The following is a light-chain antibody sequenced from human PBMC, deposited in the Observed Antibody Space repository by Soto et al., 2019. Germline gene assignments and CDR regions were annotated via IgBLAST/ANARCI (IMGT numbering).Light chain of an antibody. Sequence: VLKQSPGTVSLSPGERATLSCRASQSVNSNYLAWYQLKPGQAPRLLIYHVSNRATGIPDRFSGSGSGTDFTLTISRLEPEDIAVYYCQQYGSSHSFGQGTRLENK. CDR2: HVS. V-gene: IGKV3-20*01. J-gene: IGKJ5*01. CDR3: QQYGSSHS. CDR1: QSVNSNY.